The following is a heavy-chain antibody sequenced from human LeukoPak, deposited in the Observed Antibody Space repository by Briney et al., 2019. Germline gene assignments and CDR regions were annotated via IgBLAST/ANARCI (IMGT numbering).Heavy chain of an antibody. Sequence: GGSLRLSCAASGFTFRNYGMQWVRQTPGKGLEWVTLISYDGSDKYYADSVKGRFSISRDNSKNTLYLQMNSLRAEDTAVYYCASLRSGSGTFYNDYWGQGTLVTVTS. D-gene: IGHD3-10*01. CDR3: ASLRSGSGTFYNDY. CDR2: ISYDGSDK. CDR1: GFTFRNYG. V-gene: IGHV3-30*03. J-gene: IGHJ4*02.